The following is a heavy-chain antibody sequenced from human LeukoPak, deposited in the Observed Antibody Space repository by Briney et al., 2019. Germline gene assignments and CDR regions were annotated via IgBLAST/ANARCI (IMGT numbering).Heavy chain of an antibody. J-gene: IGHJ6*02. V-gene: IGHV3-30*03. CDR2: ISYDGSNK. D-gene: IGHD4-11*01. Sequence: GGSLRLSCAVSGFTFSSYGMHWVRQAPGKGLEWVAVISYDGSNKYYADSVKGRFTVSRDNSKNSLFLQMNTLRDEDTAVYYCVRDSQDYSNYYYYYYGMDVWGQGTTVTVSS. CDR1: GFTFSSYG. CDR3: VRDSQDYSNYYYYYYGMDV.